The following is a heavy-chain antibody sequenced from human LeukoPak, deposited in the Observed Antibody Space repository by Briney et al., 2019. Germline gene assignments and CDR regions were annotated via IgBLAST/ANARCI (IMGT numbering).Heavy chain of an antibody. CDR1: GGSISSYY. V-gene: IGHV4-59*01. CDR3: ASDFRRGFDY. D-gene: IGHD3-10*01. CDR2: IYYSGST. Sequence: SETLSLTCTVSGGSISSYYWSWIRQPPGKGLEWIGYIYYSGSTNYNPSLKSRVTISVDTSKNQFSLKLSSVTAADTAVHYCASDFRRGFDYWGQGTLVTVSS. J-gene: IGHJ4*02.